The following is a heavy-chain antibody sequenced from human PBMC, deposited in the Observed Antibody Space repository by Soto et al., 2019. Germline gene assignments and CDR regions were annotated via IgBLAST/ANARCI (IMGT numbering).Heavy chain of an antibody. Sequence: EEQLVESGGGLVQPGGSLRLSCAASGFTFRNYWMSWVRQAPGKGLEWVANIKRDGSEKYYVDSVKGRFTISRDNAKNALFLQMNSLRAEETAVYYCATRRQDSDRTGYLGVFDYWGQGTLVAVSS. CDR3: ATRRQDSDRTGYLGVFDY. V-gene: IGHV3-7*01. J-gene: IGHJ4*02. D-gene: IGHD3-22*01. CDR2: IKRDGSEK. CDR1: GFTFRNYW.